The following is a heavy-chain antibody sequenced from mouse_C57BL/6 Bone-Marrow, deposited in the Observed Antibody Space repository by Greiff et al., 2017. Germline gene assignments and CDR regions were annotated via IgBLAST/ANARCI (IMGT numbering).Heavy chain of an antibody. CDR1: GYTFTDYY. V-gene: IGHV1-26*01. CDR3: ARRYLGPYFDY. D-gene: IGHD1-1*01. J-gene: IGHJ2*01. CDR2: INPNNGGT. Sequence: VQLQQSGPELVKPGASVKISCKASGYTFTDYYMNWVKQSHGKSLEWIGDINPNNGGTSYNQKFKGKATLTVDKSSSTAYMELRSLTSEDSAVYYCARRYLGPYFDYWGQGTTLTVSS.